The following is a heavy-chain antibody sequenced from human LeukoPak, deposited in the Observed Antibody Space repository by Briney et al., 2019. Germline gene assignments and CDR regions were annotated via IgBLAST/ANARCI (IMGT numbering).Heavy chain of an antibody. D-gene: IGHD1-1*01. V-gene: IGHV3-23*01. J-gene: IGHJ3*02. CDR1: GFTFSNYA. CDR2: ISGSGGST. Sequence: GGSLRLSCAASGFTFSNYAMSWVRQAPGKGLEWVSVISGSGGSTYYADSVKGRFTISRDNSKNTLYLQMNSLRSEDTAMYYCASQLERHAFDIWGQGTTVTVSS. CDR3: ASQLERHAFDI.